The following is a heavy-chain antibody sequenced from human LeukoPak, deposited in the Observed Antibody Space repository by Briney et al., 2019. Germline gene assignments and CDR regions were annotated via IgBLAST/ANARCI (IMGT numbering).Heavy chain of an antibody. CDR3: AKDKASVAAKGPFDY. J-gene: IGHJ4*02. D-gene: IGHD2-15*01. CDR1: EFTFSNYA. Sequence: PGGSLRLSCAASEFTFSNYATTWVRQAPGKGLEWVSSISGSGASTYYADSVKGRFTISRDNSKNTLYLQFNSLRAEDTAVYYCAKDKASVAAKGPFDYWGQGTLVTVSS. V-gene: IGHV3-23*01. CDR2: ISGSGAST.